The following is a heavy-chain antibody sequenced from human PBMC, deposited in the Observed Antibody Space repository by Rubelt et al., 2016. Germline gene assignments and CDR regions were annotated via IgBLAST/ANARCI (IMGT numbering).Heavy chain of an antibody. CDR1: GGSISSGTYY. CDR3: ARGHDNWFDP. J-gene: IGHJ5*02. CDR2: IYYGGST. Sequence: QLQLQESGPGLVKPSETLSLTCTVSGGSISSGTYYGGWIRQPPGKGLEWIGRIYYGGSTYYNPSLKSRVTILVDTSKNQFSLKLSSVTAADTAVYYCARGHDNWFDPWGQGTLVTVSS. V-gene: IGHV4-39*07.